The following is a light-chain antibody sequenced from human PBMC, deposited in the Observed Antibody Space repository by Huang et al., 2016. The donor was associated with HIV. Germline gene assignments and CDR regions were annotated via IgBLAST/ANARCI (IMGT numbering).Light chain of an antibody. J-gene: IGKJ4*01. Sequence: DVVMTQSPLSLPVTLGQPASISCRSSQSLVHSDGNTYLNWFHQRPGQSPRRPIDKVSNRDSGVPDRFSGSGSGTDFTLKISRVEAEDVGVYYCMQGTHWPLTFGGGTKVEIK. CDR1: QSLVHSDGNTY. V-gene: IGKV2-30*02. CDR3: MQGTHWPLT. CDR2: KVS.